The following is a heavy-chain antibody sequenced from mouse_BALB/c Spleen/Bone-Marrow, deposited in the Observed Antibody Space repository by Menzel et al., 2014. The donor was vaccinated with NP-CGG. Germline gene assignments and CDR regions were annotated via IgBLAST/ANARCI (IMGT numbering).Heavy chain of an antibody. CDR2: IDPANGNT. J-gene: IGHJ4*01. V-gene: IGHV14-3*02. D-gene: IGHD2-10*01. CDR1: GFNIKDTY. Sequence: VQLQQSGAELVKPGASVKLSCPASGFNIKDTYMHWVKQRPEQGLEWIGRIDPANGNTKYGPKFQGKATITADTSSNTAYLQLSSLTSEDTAVYFCARAYYGNYPYAMDYWGQGTSVTVSS. CDR3: ARAYYGNYPYAMDY.